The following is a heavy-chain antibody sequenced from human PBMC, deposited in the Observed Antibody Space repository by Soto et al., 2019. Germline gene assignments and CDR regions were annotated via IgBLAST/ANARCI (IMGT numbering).Heavy chain of an antibody. CDR3: AVPIAAAGTPAFDI. CDR2: MNPNSGNT. D-gene: IGHD6-13*01. J-gene: IGHJ3*02. Sequence: ASVKVSCKASGYTFTSYDINWVRQATGQGLEWMGWMNPNSGNTGYAQKFQGRVTMTRNTSISTAYMELSSLRSEDTAVYYCAVPIAAAGTPAFDIWGQGTMVTVSS. CDR1: GYTFTSYD. V-gene: IGHV1-8*01.